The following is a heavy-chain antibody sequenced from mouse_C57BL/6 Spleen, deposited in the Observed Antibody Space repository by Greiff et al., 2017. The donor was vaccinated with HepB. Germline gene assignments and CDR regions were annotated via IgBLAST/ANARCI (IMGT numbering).Heavy chain of an antibody. Sequence: DVKLVESGGGLVKPGGSLKLSCAASGFTFSSYAMSWVRQTPEKRLEWVATISDGGSYTYYPDNVKGRFTISRDNAKNNLYLQMSHLKSEDTAMYYCARDRGIYYGGGFDYWGQGTTLTVSS. D-gene: IGHD2-13*01. CDR3: ARDRGIYYGGGFDY. V-gene: IGHV5-4*01. J-gene: IGHJ2*01. CDR1: GFTFSSYA. CDR2: ISDGGSYT.